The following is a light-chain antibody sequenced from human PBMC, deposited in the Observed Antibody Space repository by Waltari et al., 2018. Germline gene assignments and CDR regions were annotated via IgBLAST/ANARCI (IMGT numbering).Light chain of an antibody. V-gene: IGLV2-23*02. J-gene: IGLJ2*01. Sequence: QSALTQPASVSGSPGQSITIPCTGTSSDIESYQLVPWYQQHPGEAPKVIIYEDTKRPSGVSGRFSASKSGNTASLTISGLQAEDEADYHCCSYVDSRTFVFGGGTRLTVL. CDR1: SSDIESYQL. CDR3: CSYVDSRTFV. CDR2: EDT.